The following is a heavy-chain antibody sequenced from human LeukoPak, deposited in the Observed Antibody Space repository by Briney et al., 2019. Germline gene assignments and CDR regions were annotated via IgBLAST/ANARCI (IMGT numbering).Heavy chain of an antibody. CDR2: IIPIFGTA. J-gene: IGHJ5*02. D-gene: IGHD6-19*01. Sequence: SVKVSCKASGGTFSSYAISWVRQAPGQGLEWMGGIIPIFGTANYAQKFQGRVTITTDESTSTAYMELSSLRSEDTAVYYCASAAVADLYNWFDPWGQGTLVTVSS. CDR3: ASAAVADLYNWFDP. CDR1: GGTFSSYA. V-gene: IGHV1-69*05.